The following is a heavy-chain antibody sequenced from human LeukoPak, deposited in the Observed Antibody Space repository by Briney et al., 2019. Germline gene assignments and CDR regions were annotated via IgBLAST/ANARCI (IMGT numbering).Heavy chain of an antibody. CDR3: ARGTTGTTYYFDY. CDR1: GGTFSSYA. D-gene: IGHD1-1*01. CDR2: IIPIFGTA. J-gene: IGHJ4*02. V-gene: IGHV1-69*13. Sequence: SVKVSCKASGGTFSSYAISWVRQAPGQGLEWMGGIIPIFGTANYAQKFQGRVTITADESTSTAYMELSSLRSEDTAVYYCARGTTGTTYYFDYWGQGTLVTVSS.